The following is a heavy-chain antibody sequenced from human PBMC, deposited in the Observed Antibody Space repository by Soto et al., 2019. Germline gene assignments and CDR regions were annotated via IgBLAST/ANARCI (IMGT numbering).Heavy chain of an antibody. V-gene: IGHV3-23*01. CDR2: ISDSGGRT. J-gene: IGHJ6*03. CDR3: AKGLGHYYYMDV. CDR1: GFTFSSYT. Sequence: EVQLLESGGGLVQPGGSLRLSCAASGFTFSSYTMSWVRQAPGKGLEWVSAISDSGGRTYYADSVKGRFNISRDNSKHTLFLQVNSLRAADTAVYYCAKGLGHYYYMDVWGKGTTVTVSS.